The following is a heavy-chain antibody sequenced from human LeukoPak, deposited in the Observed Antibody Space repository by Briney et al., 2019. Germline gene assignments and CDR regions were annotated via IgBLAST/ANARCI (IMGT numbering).Heavy chain of an antibody. V-gene: IGHV4-59*01. CDR2: IYYRGST. J-gene: IGHJ6*02. CDR1: GGSISSYY. D-gene: IGHD5-12*01. CDR3: ARDGYDSPYYYGMDV. Sequence: SETLSLTCTVSGGSISSYYWSWIRQPPGKGLEWIGYIYYRGSTNYNPSLKSRVTISVDTSKNQFSLKLSSVTAADTAVYYCARDGYDSPYYYGMDVWGQGTTVTVSS.